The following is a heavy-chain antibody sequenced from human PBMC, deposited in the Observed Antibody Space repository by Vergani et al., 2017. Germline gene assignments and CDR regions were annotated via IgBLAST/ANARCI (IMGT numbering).Heavy chain of an antibody. CDR2: MNPNSGNT. CDR1: GYTFTSYD. Sequence: QVQLVQSGAEVKKPGASVKVSCKASGYTFTSYDINWVRQATGQGLEWMGWMNPNSGNTGYAQKFQGRVTMTRNTSISTAYMELSSLRSEDTAVYYCARLGYCSSTSCYGYSSSGYYYYYYMDVWGKGTTVTVSS. CDR3: ARLGYCSSTSCYGYSSSGYYYYYYMDV. J-gene: IGHJ6*03. D-gene: IGHD2-2*01. V-gene: IGHV1-8*01.